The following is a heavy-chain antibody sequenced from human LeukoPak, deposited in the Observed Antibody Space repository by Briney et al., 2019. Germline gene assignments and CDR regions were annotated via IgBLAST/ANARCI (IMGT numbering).Heavy chain of an antibody. CDR1: GGSISSYY. J-gene: IGHJ4*02. Sequence: SETLSLTCTVSGGSISSYYWSWIRQPPGKGLEWIGYIYYSGSTNYNPSLKSRVTISVDTSKNQFSLKLSSVTAADTAVYYCARHSAGIAAAGNDYWGQGTLVTVSS. D-gene: IGHD6-13*01. CDR3: ARHSAGIAAAGNDY. V-gene: IGHV4-59*01. CDR2: IYYSGST.